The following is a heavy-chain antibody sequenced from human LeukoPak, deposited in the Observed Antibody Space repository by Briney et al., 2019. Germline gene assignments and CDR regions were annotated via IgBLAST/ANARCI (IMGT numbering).Heavy chain of an antibody. Sequence: GGSLRLSCAVSGFTVSSNYMSWVRQAPGKGLEWVSVIYSGGSTYYADSVKGRFTISRDNSKNTLYLQMNSLRAEDTAVYYCARPIAAAGTGGDYWGQGTLVTVSS. D-gene: IGHD6-13*01. CDR2: IYSGGST. J-gene: IGHJ4*02. CDR3: ARPIAAAGTGGDY. CDR1: GFTVSSNY. V-gene: IGHV3-53*01.